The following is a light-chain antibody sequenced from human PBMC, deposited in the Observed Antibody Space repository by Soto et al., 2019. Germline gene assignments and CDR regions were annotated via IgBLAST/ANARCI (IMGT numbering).Light chain of an antibody. CDR2: TDH. CDR1: STNIGAGYG. Sequence: QSVLTQPPSVSGAPGQRVSISCTGSSTNIGAGYGVHWYQQRPGTAPKLLIFTDHERPSGVPDRFSGSRSGTSASLAIRGLRSEDEADYYCSTWDDSLNGYVFGTGTKLTVL. V-gene: IGLV1-40*01. CDR3: STWDDSLNGYV. J-gene: IGLJ1*01.